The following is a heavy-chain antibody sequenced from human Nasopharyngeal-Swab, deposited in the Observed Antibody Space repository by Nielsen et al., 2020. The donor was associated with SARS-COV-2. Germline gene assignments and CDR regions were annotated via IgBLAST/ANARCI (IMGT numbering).Heavy chain of an antibody. Sequence: GESLKISCAASGFTFSSYAMSWVRQAPGKGLEWVSAVSGSGTTTYYADSVKGRFTISRDNSKNTLYLQMNSLRAEDTALYYCAKAKYDSSGYYCPYFDYWGQGTLVTVSS. CDR3: AKAKYDSSGYYCPYFDY. V-gene: IGHV3-23*01. CDR2: VSGSGTTT. CDR1: GFTFSSYA. J-gene: IGHJ4*02. D-gene: IGHD3-22*01.